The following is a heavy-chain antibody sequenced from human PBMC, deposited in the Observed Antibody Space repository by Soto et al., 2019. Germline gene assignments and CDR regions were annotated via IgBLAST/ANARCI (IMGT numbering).Heavy chain of an antibody. CDR3: AKDQAAMVSIFDY. J-gene: IGHJ4*02. D-gene: IGHD5-18*01. CDR2: MSGTGGSP. CDR1: GFTFSSDA. Sequence: VSLRLSCAASGFTFSSDAMSCVRQAPGKGLEWVSGMSGTGGSPYDADSVKGRFSISRDNSKKTLYLQMNSLRAEDTAIYSCAKDQAAMVSIFDYWGQGALVTVSS. V-gene: IGHV3-23*01.